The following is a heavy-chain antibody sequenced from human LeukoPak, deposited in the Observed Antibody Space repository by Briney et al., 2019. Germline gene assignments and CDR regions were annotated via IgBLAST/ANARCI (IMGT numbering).Heavy chain of an antibody. CDR3: ARVYYYGPGRRFGP. V-gene: IGHV4-34*01. CDR1: GGSFSGYY. J-gene: IGHJ5*02. CDR2: INHSGST. D-gene: IGHD3-10*01. Sequence: SETLSLTCAVYGGSFSGYYWSWIRQPPGKGLEWIGEINHSGSTNYNPSLKSRVTISVDTSKDQFSLKLSSVTAADTAVYYCARVYYYGPGRRFGPWGQGTLVTVSS.